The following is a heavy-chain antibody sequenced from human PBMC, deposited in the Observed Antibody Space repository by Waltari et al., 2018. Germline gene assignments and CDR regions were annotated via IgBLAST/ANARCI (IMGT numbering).Heavy chain of an antibody. CDR2: INAGNGNT. CDR1: GYTFTSYA. V-gene: IGHV1-3*03. J-gene: IGHJ5*02. Sequence: QVQLVQSGAEVKKPGASVKVSCKASGYTFTSYAMHWVRQAPGQRLEWMGWINAGNGNTKYSQEFQGRVTITRDTSASTAYMELSSLRSEDMAVYYCARDRCSSTSCYDLGWFDPWGQGTLVTVSS. D-gene: IGHD2-2*01. CDR3: ARDRCSSTSCYDLGWFDP.